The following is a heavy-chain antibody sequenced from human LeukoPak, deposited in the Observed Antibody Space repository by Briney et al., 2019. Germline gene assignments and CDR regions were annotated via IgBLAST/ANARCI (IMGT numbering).Heavy chain of an antibody. D-gene: IGHD1-26*01. CDR3: ARVRYAGSYYGHDAFDI. Sequence: GGSLRLSCVVSGFTFSSYAMSWVRQAPGKGLEWVSGISGSGGSTYYADSVKGRVTISRDNSKNTLYLQMNSLRAGDTAVYYCARVRYAGSYYGHDAFDIWGQGTMVTVSS. V-gene: IGHV3-23*01. CDR2: ISGSGGST. J-gene: IGHJ3*02. CDR1: GFTFSSYA.